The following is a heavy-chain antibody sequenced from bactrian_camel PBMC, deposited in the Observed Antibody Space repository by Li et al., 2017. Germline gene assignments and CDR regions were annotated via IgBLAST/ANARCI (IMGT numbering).Heavy chain of an antibody. CDR1: GNTYSTYC. CDR3: AAVPTPSCGPNWYRGPYEYNF. CDR2: IDSEGLA. V-gene: IGHV3S53*01. Sequence: HVQLVESGGASVQAGGSLRLSCAVSGNTYSTYCMGWFRQAPGKEREGVAVIDSEGLAKYADSVKGRFTISQDGAKSTVYLQMNNLKPEDTAIYYCAAVPTPSCGPNWYRGPYEYNFWGQGTQVTVS. J-gene: IGHJ4*01. D-gene: IGHD8*01.